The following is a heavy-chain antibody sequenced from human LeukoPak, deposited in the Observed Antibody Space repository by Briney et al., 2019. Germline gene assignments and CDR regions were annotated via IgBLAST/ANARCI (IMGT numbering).Heavy chain of an antibody. D-gene: IGHD4-11*01. CDR3: TKGRSNHY. CDR2: IDTEGNSA. J-gene: IGHJ4*02. CDR1: RFTFSSYW. V-gene: IGHV3-74*01. Sequence: HSGGSLRLSCATSRFTFSSYWMHWVRRAPGKGLEWVSSIDTEGNSAAYADSVRGRFTISRDNAKDTLYLQMDSLRAEDTAVYYCTKGRSNHYWGQGTLVTVST.